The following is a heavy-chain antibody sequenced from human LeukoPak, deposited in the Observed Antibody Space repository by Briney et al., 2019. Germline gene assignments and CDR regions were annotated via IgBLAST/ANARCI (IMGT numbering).Heavy chain of an antibody. V-gene: IGHV3-23*01. CDR3: AKPSMVRGAMALIYFDY. CDR2: ISGSGGST. CDR1: GFTFSSYA. Sequence: PGGSLRLSCAASGFTFSSYAMSWVRQAPGKGLEWVSAISGSGGSTYYADSVKGRFTMSRDNSKNTLYLQMNSLRAEDTAVYYCAKPSMVRGAMALIYFDYWGQGTLVTVSS. J-gene: IGHJ4*02. D-gene: IGHD3-10*01.